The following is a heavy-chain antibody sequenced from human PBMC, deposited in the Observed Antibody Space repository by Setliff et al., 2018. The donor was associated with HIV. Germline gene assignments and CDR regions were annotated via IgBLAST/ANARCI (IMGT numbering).Heavy chain of an antibody. CDR3: ARGLPGKQLWLGVWFDP. Sequence: ASETLSLTCSVSGGSISSYYWSWIRQPAGKGLEWVGRMFVGESPNYNPSLKSRLSISVDTSKRQFSLKLTSVTAADTAVYYCARGLPGKQLWLGVWFDPWGQGTLVTVSS. D-gene: IGHD5-18*01. CDR2: MFVGESP. CDR1: GGSISSYY. V-gene: IGHV4-4*07. J-gene: IGHJ5*02.